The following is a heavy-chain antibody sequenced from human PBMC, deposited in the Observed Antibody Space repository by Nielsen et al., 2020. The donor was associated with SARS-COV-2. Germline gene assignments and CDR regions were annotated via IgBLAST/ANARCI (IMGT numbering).Heavy chain of an antibody. CDR3: ARDPMGDYDILTGYYSSGAFDI. D-gene: IGHD3-9*01. CDR2: IYYSGST. CDR1: GGSISSYY. Sequence: SETLSLTCTVSGGSISSYYWSWIRQPPGKGLEWIGYIYYSGSTNYNPSLKSRVTISVDTSKNQFSLKLSSVTAADTAVYYCARDPMGDYDILTGYYSSGAFDIWGQGTMVTVSS. J-gene: IGHJ3*02. V-gene: IGHV4-59*01.